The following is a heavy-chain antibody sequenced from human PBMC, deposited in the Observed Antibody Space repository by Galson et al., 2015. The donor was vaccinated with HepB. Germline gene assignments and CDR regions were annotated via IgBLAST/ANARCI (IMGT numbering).Heavy chain of an antibody. Sequence: SLRLSCAASGFTFSGYYMHWVRQVPGQGLMWIARIDGDGSKIGYADSVKGRFTVSRDNAKNMLHLQLDSLRAEDTGVYYCARGNRDVWGQGTTVTVSS. D-gene: IGHD2/OR15-2a*01. J-gene: IGHJ6*01. CDR3: ARGNRDV. CDR2: IDGDGSKI. CDR1: GFTFSGYY. V-gene: IGHV3-74*01.